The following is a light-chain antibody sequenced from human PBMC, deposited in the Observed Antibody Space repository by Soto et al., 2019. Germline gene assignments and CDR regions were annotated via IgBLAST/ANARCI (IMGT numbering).Light chain of an antibody. J-gene: IGLJ2*01. CDR2: AVS. CDR3: SSYAGSNIL. Sequence: QSVLTQPPSASGSPGQSVTISCTGTSSDVGGYNYVSWYQQYPGTAHKLMIYAVSTRPSGVPDRFSGSKSGNTASLTVSGLQAEDEADYYCSSYAGSNILFGGGTKLTVL. V-gene: IGLV2-8*01. CDR1: SSDVGGYNY.